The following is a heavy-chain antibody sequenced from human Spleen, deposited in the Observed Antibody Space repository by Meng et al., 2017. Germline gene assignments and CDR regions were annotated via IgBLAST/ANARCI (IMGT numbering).Heavy chain of an antibody. CDR2: ISSSGSTI. V-gene: IGHV3-48*03. CDR1: GFTFSSYE. J-gene: IGHJ4*02. Sequence: GESLKISCAASGFTFSSYEMNWVRQAPGKGLEWVSYISSSGSTIYYADSVKGRFTVSRDNSKNTLYLQLNRLRIDDTAVYYCARDEWVRGVIQDHDYLPLYFWGQGTLVTVSS. D-gene: IGHD5-12*01. CDR3: ARDEWVRGVIQDHDYLPLYF.